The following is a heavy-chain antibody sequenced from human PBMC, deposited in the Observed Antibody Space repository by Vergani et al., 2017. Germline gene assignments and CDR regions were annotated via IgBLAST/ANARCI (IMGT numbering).Heavy chain of an antibody. CDR1: GGSISSYY. CDR2: IYTSGST. J-gene: IGHJ6*02. V-gene: IGHV4-4*09. CDR3: ASASYDYGDYYGMDV. Sequence: QVQLQESGPGLVKPSETLSLTCTVSGGSISSYYWSWIRQPPGKGLEWIGYIYTSGSTNYNPSLKSRVTISVDKSKNQFSLKLRSVTAADTALYYCASASYDYGDYYGMDVWGQGTTVTVSS. D-gene: IGHD4-17*01.